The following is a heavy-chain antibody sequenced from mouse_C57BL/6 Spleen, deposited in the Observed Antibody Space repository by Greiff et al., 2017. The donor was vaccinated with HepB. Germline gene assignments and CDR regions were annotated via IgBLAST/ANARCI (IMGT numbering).Heavy chain of an antibody. V-gene: IGHV1-9*01. Sequence: QVQLKESGAELMKPGASVKLSCKATGYTFTGYWIEWVKQRPGHGLEWIGEILPGSGSTNYNEKFKGKATFTADTSSNTAYMQLSSLTTEDSAIYYCARGEIYGNPQLGRLYAMDYWGQGTSVTVSS. CDR2: ILPGSGST. CDR3: ARGEIYGNPQLGRLYAMDY. D-gene: IGHD4-1*02. CDR1: GYTFTGYW. J-gene: IGHJ4*01.